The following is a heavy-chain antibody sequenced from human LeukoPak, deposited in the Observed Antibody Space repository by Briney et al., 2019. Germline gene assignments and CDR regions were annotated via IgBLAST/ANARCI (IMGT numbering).Heavy chain of an antibody. CDR2: INHSGST. V-gene: IGHV4-34*01. CDR1: GGSFSGYY. J-gene: IGHJ4*02. D-gene: IGHD3-10*01. CDR3: ARARKLRLITMVRGAANYFDY. Sequence: SETLSLTCAVYGGSFSGYYWSWIRQPPGKGLEWIGEINHSGSTNYNPSLKSRVTISVDTSKNQFSLKLSSVTAADTAVYYCARARKLRLITMVRGAANYFDYWGQGTLVTVSS.